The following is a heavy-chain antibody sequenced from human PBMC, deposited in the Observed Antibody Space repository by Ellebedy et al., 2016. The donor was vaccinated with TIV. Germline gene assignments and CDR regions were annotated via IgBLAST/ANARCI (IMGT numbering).Heavy chain of an antibody. Sequence: MPSETLSLTCAVYGGSFSGYYWGWIRQPPGKGLEWIGSIYYSGSTYYNPSLKSRVTISVDTSKNQFSLKLSSVTAADTAVYYCARHLFIDSPRGKDNWFDPWGQGTLVTVSS. CDR3: ARHLFIDSPRGKDNWFDP. V-gene: IGHV4-39*01. J-gene: IGHJ5*02. CDR2: IYYSGST. D-gene: IGHD3-16*02. CDR1: GGSFSGYY.